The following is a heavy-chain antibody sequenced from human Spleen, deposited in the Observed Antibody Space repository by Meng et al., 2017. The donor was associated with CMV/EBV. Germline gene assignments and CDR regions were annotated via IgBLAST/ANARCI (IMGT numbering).Heavy chain of an antibody. CDR2: INPNSGGT. D-gene: IGHD6-13*01. CDR1: GYTFTGQY. J-gene: IGHJ6*02. Sequence: ASVKVSCKASGYTFTGQYIHWVRQAPGHGLEWMGWINPNSGGTNFAQKFQGRVTMSRDRSISTAYLELIRLRSDDTAVYYCARGDQDPCTSSSSNSCYSAYHYYYGMDVWGQGTAVTVSS. V-gene: IGHV1-2*02. CDR3: ARGDQDPCTSSSSNSCYSAYHYYYGMDV.